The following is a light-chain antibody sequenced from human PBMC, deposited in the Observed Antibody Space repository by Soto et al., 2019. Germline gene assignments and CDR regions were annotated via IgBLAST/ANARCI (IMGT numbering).Light chain of an antibody. CDR2: RDS. J-gene: IGLJ2*01. Sequence: SYELTQPLSVSVALGQTARITCGGNNIGSKNVYWYQQKSGQAPVLVMYRDSNRPSGIPERFSGSKSGNTATLTISRARAGDEADYYCQVWDSSLVVFGGGTKLTVL. CDR1: NIGSKN. V-gene: IGLV3-9*01. CDR3: QVWDSSLVV.